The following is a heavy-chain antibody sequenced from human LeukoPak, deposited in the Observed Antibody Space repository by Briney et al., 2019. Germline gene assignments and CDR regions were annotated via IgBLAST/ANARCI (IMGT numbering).Heavy chain of an antibody. D-gene: IGHD2-8*01. CDR2: ISSSSSYI. V-gene: IGHV3-21*01. CDR1: GFTFSSYS. Sequence: GGSLRLSCAAPGFTFSSYSMNWVRQAPGKGLEWVSSISSSSSYIYYADSVKGRFTISRDNAKNSLYLQMNSLRAEDTAVYYCARGGEDIVLMVYAPDYYYGMDVWGQGTTVTVSS. J-gene: IGHJ6*02. CDR3: ARGGEDIVLMVYAPDYYYGMDV.